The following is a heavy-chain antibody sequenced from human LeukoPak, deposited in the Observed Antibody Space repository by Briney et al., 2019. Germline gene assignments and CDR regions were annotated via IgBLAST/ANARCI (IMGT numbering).Heavy chain of an antibody. CDR2: INPNSGGT. Sequence: AXVQVSCKASGYTFTDYYMHWVRQAPGQGLEWMGWINPNSGGTNYAQKFQGRVTMNRETSMKKAYIDMSRLRSEDTAVYYCARGGQDALSRYYDFWTGLPFDIWGQGTMVTVSS. CDR1: GYTFTDYY. J-gene: IGHJ3*02. CDR3: ARGGQDALSRYYDFWTGLPFDI. V-gene: IGHV1-2*02. D-gene: IGHD3-3*01.